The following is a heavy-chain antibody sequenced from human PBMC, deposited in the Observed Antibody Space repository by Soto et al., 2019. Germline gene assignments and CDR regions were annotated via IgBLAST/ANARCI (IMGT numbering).Heavy chain of an antibody. V-gene: IGHV5-51*01. CDR3: AASIFYYGMDV. CDR2: IYPGDSDS. J-gene: IGHJ6*02. Sequence: GESLKISCKGFGYTFTNYWIGWVRQMPGKVPEWMGIIYPGDSDSKYNPSFQGQVTISADKSITTTYLQWNSLKAPETAIYYCAASIFYYGMDVWGQGXTVTV. CDR1: GYTFTNYW.